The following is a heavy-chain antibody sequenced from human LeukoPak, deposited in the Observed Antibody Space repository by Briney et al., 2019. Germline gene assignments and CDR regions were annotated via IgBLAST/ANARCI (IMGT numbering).Heavy chain of an antibody. CDR3: ARDALGSYDY. Sequence: GGSLRLSCEASGFSFSDFYMFWIRQAPGKGLEWISYISNTGSTMYYADSVKGRLTISRDNAKNTLYLQMNSLRTDDTAVYYCARDALGSYDYWAQGALVTVSS. CDR1: GFSFSDFY. CDR2: ISNTGSTM. D-gene: IGHD3-10*01. J-gene: IGHJ4*02. V-gene: IGHV3-11*01.